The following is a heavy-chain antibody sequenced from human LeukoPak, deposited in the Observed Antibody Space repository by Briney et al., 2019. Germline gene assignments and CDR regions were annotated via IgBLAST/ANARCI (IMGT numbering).Heavy chain of an antibody. Sequence: ASVKVSCKASGGTFSSYAISWVRQAPGQGLEWMGGIIPIFGTANYAQKFQGRVTITADESTSTAYMELSSLRSEDKAVYYCARSSEAAYYDSSPTGLYYFDYWGQGTLVTVSS. CDR2: IIPIFGTA. CDR1: GGTFSSYA. J-gene: IGHJ4*02. V-gene: IGHV1-69*13. CDR3: ARSSEAAYYDSSPTGLYYFDY. D-gene: IGHD3-22*01.